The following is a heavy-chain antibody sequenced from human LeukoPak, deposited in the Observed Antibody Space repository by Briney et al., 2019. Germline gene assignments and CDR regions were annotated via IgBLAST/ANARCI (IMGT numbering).Heavy chain of an antibody. Sequence: PGGSLRLSCAASGFTFSSYAMSWVRQAPGKGLEWVSAISGSGGSTYYADSVKGRFTISRDNSKNTLYLQMNSLRAEDTAVYYCAKDSPAVDCSSTSCTGLYYGMDVWGQGTTVTVSS. V-gene: IGHV3-23*01. J-gene: IGHJ6*02. CDR2: ISGSGGST. CDR3: AKDSPAVDCSSTSCTGLYYGMDV. CDR1: GFTFSSYA. D-gene: IGHD2-2*01.